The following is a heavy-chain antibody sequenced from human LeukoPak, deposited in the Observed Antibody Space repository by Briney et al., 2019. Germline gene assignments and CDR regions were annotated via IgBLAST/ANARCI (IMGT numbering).Heavy chain of an antibody. Sequence: PSETLSLTCTVSGGSVSSYHWSWVRQPAGKGLEWIGRIYTNGNTNSNPSLKSRVTMSLDPSKNQFSMKLSSETAADTAVYFCARAFALYSAASGATFDIWGHGTVVTVSS. J-gene: IGHJ3*02. D-gene: IGHD1-26*01. V-gene: IGHV4-4*07. CDR2: IYTNGNT. CDR3: ARAFALYSAASGATFDI. CDR1: GGSVSSYH.